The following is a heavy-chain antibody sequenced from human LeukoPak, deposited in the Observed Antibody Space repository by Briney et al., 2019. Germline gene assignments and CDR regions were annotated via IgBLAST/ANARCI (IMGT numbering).Heavy chain of an antibody. CDR3: ARSYSGYDPYNWFDP. Sequence: SETLSLTCTVPGGSISSYYWSWIRQPPGKGLEWIGYIYYSGSTNYNPSLKSRVTISVDTSKNQFSLKLSSVTAADTAVYYCARSYSGYDPYNWFDPWGQGTLVTVSS. D-gene: IGHD5-12*01. CDR1: GGSISSYY. V-gene: IGHV4-59*01. J-gene: IGHJ5*02. CDR2: IYYSGST.